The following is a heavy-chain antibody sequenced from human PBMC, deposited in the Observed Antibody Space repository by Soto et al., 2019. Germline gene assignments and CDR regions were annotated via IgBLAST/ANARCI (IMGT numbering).Heavy chain of an antibody. J-gene: IGHJ4*02. Sequence: GGSLRLSCAASGFTFSSYSMNWVRQAPGKGLEWVSAISGSGGSTYYADSVKGRFTISRDNSKNTLYLQMNSLRAEDTAVYYCAKIPSLYGYFYFDYWGQGTLVTVSS. CDR1: GFTFSSYS. V-gene: IGHV3-23*01. CDR2: ISGSGGST. D-gene: IGHD2-8*01. CDR3: AKIPSLYGYFYFDY.